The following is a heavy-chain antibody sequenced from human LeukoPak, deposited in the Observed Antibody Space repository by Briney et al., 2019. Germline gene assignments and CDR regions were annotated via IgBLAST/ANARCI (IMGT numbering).Heavy chain of an antibody. J-gene: IGHJ4*02. CDR3: ARPLAAHNALFDF. V-gene: IGHV4-39*01. CDR1: GVSISSIHSY. CDR2: IYYTGSI. Sequence: SETLSLTCTVSGVSISSIHSYWGWIRQTPGKGLEWIGSIYYTGSIYYNPSLSSRVTISVDTSRNQFSLRLTSMTAADTAMYYCARPLAAHNALFDFWGQGTLVTVS. D-gene: IGHD2-15*01.